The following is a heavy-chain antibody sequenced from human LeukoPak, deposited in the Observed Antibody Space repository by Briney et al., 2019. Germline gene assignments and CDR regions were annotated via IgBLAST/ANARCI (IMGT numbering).Heavy chain of an antibody. V-gene: IGHV4-59*01. Sequence: SETLSLTCSVSIGPMSGDYWNWIRQPPGKGLEWIGFIYYTGSTNYNPSLESRVTISLDMSKNQSSLRVNSVTAADTAVYYCARGYCSGGSCYYFNLWGRGTLVTVSS. CDR2: IYYTGST. CDR1: IGPMSGDY. D-gene: IGHD2-15*01. J-gene: IGHJ2*01. CDR3: ARGYCSGGSCYYFNL.